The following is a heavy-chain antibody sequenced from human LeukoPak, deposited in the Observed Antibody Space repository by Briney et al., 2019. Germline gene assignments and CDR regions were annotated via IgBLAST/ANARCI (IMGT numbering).Heavy chain of an antibody. CDR3: ARELGYCSSTSCPGGYNWFDP. J-gene: IGHJ5*02. CDR2: TYYRSKWYN. D-gene: IGHD2-2*01. V-gene: IGHV6-1*01. CDR1: GDSVSSNSAA. Sequence: SQTLSLTCAISGDSVSSNSAAWNWIRQSPSRGLEWLGRTYYRSKWYNDYAVSVKSRITINPDTSKNQFSLQLNSVTPEDTAVYYCARELGYCSSTSCPGGYNWFDPWGQGTLVTVSS.